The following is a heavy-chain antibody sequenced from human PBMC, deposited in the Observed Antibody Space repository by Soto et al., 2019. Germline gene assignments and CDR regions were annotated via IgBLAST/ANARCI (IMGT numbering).Heavy chain of an antibody. V-gene: IGHV3-23*01. D-gene: IGHD3-22*01. CDR1: GFIFSNFA. CDR2: ISGSGGST. Sequence: GGSLRLSCAASGFIFSNFAMYWVRRAPGKGLEWVSSISGSGGSTYYADSVKGRFTISRDNSKNTLYLQMNSLRAEDTAVYYCAAGSSGYYLPEWFDPWGQGTLVTVSS. CDR3: AAGSSGYYLPEWFDP. J-gene: IGHJ5*02.